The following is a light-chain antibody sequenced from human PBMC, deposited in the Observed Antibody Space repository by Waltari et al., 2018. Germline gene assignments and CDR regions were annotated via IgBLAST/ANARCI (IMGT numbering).Light chain of an antibody. CDR2: EVN. J-gene: IGLJ2*01. Sequence: QSALTQPASVSGSPEQSITISCTGTSSDVGSYNLVSWYQQRPGKAPKLMISEVNERPSVFSIRFSGSNSGNTASLTISGLQAEDEADYYCCSYAGSNTVLFGGGTKLTVL. CDR3: CSYAGSNTVL. CDR1: SSDVGSYNL. V-gene: IGLV2-23*02.